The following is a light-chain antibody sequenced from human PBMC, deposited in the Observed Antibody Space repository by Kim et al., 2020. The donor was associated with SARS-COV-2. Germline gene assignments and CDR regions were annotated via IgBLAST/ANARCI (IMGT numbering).Light chain of an antibody. CDR2: AAS. V-gene: IGKV1-27*01. CDR3: QKYDSAPWT. Sequence: SASVGDGVTVTCRASQGIANYVAWYQQKPGKVPELLVYAASALKSGVPSRFSGNRSGTDFTLTISNLQPEDVATYCCQKYDSAPWTFGQGTKLEI. J-gene: IGKJ1*01. CDR1: QGIANY.